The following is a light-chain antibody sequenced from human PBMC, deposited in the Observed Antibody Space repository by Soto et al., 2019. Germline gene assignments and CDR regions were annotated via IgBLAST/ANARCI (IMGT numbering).Light chain of an antibody. CDR1: QSVSSN. J-gene: IGKJ4*01. Sequence: EIVMTQSPATLSVSPGERATLSCRASQSVSSNLAWYRQKPGQAPRLLMFRTSSRATGFPARFSGSGSGTEFNLTISSLQSEDFGVYYCQQYNNWPRATFGGGTKV. CDR3: QQYNNWPRAT. V-gene: IGKV3-15*01. CDR2: RTS.